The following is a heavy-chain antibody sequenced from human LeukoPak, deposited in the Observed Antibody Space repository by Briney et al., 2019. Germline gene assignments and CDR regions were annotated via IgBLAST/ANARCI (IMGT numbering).Heavy chain of an antibody. J-gene: IGHJ4*02. V-gene: IGHV3-21*01. CDR2: ISSSSSYI. D-gene: IGHD6-19*01. CDR3: AREESSGWTGFDY. CDR1: GFTFSSYS. Sequence: GGSLRLSCAASGFTFSSYSMNWVRQAPGKGLEWVSSISSSSSYIYYADSVKGRFTISRDNSKNTLYLQMNSLRAEDTAVYYCAREESSGWTGFDYWGQGTLVTVSS.